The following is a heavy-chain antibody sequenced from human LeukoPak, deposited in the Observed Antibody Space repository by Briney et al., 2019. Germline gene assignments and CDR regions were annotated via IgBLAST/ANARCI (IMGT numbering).Heavy chain of an antibody. V-gene: IGHV3-23*01. CDR3: AKKVGLRFLEWFTDAFDI. D-gene: IGHD3-3*01. CDR1: GFTFSSYA. CDR2: ISGSGGST. J-gene: IGHJ3*02. Sequence: GGSLRLSCAASGFTFSSYAMSWVRQAPGKGLEWVSAISGSGGSTYYADSVKGRFTISRDNSKNTLYLQMNSLRAEDTAVYYCAKKVGLRFLEWFTDAFDIWGQGTMVTVSS.